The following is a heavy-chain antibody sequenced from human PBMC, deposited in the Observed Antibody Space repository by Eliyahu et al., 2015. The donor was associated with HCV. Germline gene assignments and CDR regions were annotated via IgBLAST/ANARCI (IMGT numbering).Heavy chain of an antibody. D-gene: IGHD3-22*01. CDR2: ISAYNGNT. Sequence: QVXLVQSGAEVKKPGASVKXXCKASGYTFXSYGISWVRQAXGQGLEGMGWISAYNGNTNYAQKLQGRVTMTTDTSTSTXYMELRSLRSDDTAVYYCARDYYYDSSGYYRDWGQGTLVTVSS. CDR1: GYTFXSYG. V-gene: IGHV1-18*01. J-gene: IGHJ4*02. CDR3: ARDYYYDSSGYYRD.